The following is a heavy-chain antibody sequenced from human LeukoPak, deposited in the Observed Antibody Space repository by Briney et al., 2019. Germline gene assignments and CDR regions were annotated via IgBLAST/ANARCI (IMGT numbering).Heavy chain of an antibody. CDR1: GGSISSSTHY. D-gene: IGHD3-10*01. CDR3: ARGSGPLDY. V-gene: IGHV4-39*07. CDR2: IYYSGST. Sequence: SETLSLTCTVSGGSISSSTHYWGWIRQPPGKGLEWIGSIYYSGSTYYNPSLKSRVTISVDTSKSQFSLKLSSVTAADTAVYYCARGSGPLDYWGRGTLVTVSS. J-gene: IGHJ4*02.